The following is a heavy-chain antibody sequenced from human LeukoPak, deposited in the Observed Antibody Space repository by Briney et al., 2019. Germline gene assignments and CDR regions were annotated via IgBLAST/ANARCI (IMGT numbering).Heavy chain of an antibody. D-gene: IGHD5-18*01. V-gene: IGHV1-69*13. Sequence: SVKVSCKASGGTFSNYAISWVRQAPGQGLEWMGGIIPIFGTANYAQKFQGRVTLTADESTSTAYMELSSLRSEDTAVYYCARSARLYSYAYESNFDYWGQGTLVTVSS. CDR1: GGTFSNYA. CDR2: IIPIFGTA. CDR3: ARSARLYSYAYESNFDY. J-gene: IGHJ4*02.